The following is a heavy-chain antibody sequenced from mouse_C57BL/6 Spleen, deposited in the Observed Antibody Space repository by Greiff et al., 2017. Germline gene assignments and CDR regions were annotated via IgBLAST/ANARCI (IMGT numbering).Heavy chain of an antibody. J-gene: IGHJ3*01. CDR2: IDPENGDT. Sequence: EVQLVESGAELVRPGASVKLSCTASGFNIKDDYMHWVKQRPEQGLEWIGWIDPENGDTEYASKFQGKATITADTSSNTAYLQLSSLTSEDTAVYYCTTGWDDQAWFAYWGQGTLVTVSA. V-gene: IGHV14-4*01. D-gene: IGHD4-1*01. CDR1: GFNIKDDY. CDR3: TTGWDDQAWFAY.